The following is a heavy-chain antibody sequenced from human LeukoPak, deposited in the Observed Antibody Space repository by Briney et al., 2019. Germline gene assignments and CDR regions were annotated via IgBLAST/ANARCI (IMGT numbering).Heavy chain of an antibody. Sequence: SKTLSLTCTVSGGSISSGDYYLSWIRQPPGKGLEWIGYIYYSGSTYYNPSLKSRVTISVDTSKNQFSLKLSSVTAADTAVYYCARDVGYCSSTSCYDWFDPWGQGTLVTVSS. V-gene: IGHV4-30-4*08. CDR3: ARDVGYCSSTSCYDWFDP. D-gene: IGHD2-2*01. J-gene: IGHJ5*02. CDR2: IYYSGST. CDR1: GGSISSGDYY.